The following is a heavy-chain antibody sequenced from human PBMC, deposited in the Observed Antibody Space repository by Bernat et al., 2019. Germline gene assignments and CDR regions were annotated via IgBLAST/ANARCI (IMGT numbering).Heavy chain of an antibody. CDR3: ARVVGWLSFGPHYYFDY. CDR1: GGSISSGGYY. Sequence: QVQLQESGPGLVKPSQTLSLTCTVSGGSISSGGYYWSWIRQHPGKGLEWIGYIYYSGSTYYNPSLKSRVTISVDTSKNQFSLKLSSVTAADTAVYYCARVVGWLSFGPHYYFDYWGQGTLVTVSS. V-gene: IGHV4-31*03. J-gene: IGHJ4*02. D-gene: IGHD3-16*02. CDR2: IYYSGST.